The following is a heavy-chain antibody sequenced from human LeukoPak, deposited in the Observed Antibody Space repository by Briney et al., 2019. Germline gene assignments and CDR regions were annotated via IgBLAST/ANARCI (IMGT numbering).Heavy chain of an antibody. V-gene: IGHV3-30*18. Sequence: GGSLRLSCAASGFTFRSYGMHWVRQAPGKGLEWVAVISYDGSNKYYADSVKGRFTISRDNAKNSLYLQMNSLRAEDTALYYCAKDFYYGSGSYSDWGQGTLVTVSS. D-gene: IGHD3-10*01. J-gene: IGHJ4*02. CDR1: GFTFRSYG. CDR2: ISYDGSNK. CDR3: AKDFYYGSGSYSD.